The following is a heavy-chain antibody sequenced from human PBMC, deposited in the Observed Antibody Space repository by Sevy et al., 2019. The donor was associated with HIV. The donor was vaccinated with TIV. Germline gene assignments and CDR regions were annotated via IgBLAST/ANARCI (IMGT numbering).Heavy chain of an antibody. V-gene: IGHV3-48*03. CDR1: GFSFTSYE. CDR3: ARTGIGISGLTGAMDV. Sequence: GGSLRLSCAASGFSFTSYEINWVRQAPGKGLESVSYISSRGTTIYYADSVKGRFTISRDNAKNSLFLQMNSLRADDTAVYYCARTGIGISGLTGAMDVWGQGTTVTVSS. D-gene: IGHD2-15*01. CDR2: ISSRGTTI. J-gene: IGHJ6*02.